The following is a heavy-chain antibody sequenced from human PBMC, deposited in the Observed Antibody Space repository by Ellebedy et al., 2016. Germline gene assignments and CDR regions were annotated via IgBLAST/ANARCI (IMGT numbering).Heavy chain of an antibody. V-gene: IGHV3-33*01. Sequence: GESLKISCAASGFTFSSYGMHWVRQAPGKGLEWVAVIWYDGSNKYYADSVKGRFTISRDNSKNTLYLQMNSLRAEDTAVYYCARDPYYYDSSGYVTPAIDYWGQGTLVTVSS. D-gene: IGHD3-22*01. J-gene: IGHJ4*02. CDR1: GFTFSSYG. CDR3: ARDPYYYDSSGYVTPAIDY. CDR2: IWYDGSNK.